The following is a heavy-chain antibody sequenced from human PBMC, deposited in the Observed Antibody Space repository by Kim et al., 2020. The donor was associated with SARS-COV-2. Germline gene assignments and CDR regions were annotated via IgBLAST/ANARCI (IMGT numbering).Heavy chain of an antibody. V-gene: IGHV3-21*05. CDR3: ARGWFDP. CDR1: GFTFSTYP. CDR2: ISESGQDI. J-gene: IGHJ5*02. Sequence: GGSLRLSCVASGFTFSTYPMNWVRQAPGKGLEWISYISESGQDIYYADSVRGRYTISRDNARNSLHLQMNRLRVEDTGWYYCARGWFDPWGQGTLVTVSS.